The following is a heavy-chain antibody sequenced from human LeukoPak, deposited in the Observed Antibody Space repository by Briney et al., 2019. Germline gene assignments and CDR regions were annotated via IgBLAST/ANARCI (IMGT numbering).Heavy chain of an antibody. CDR3: VRERFGAIVEN. V-gene: IGHV3-53*01. Sequence: GGSLRLSCAASGFTVANDRMSWVRQAPGKGLEWVSTVYGGGNTAYADSVKGRFTISRDTSKNTLLLQMNSLRAEDTALYFCVRERFGAIVENWGQGAPVIVSS. D-gene: IGHD5-24*01. CDR2: VYGGGNT. CDR1: GFTVANDR. J-gene: IGHJ4*02.